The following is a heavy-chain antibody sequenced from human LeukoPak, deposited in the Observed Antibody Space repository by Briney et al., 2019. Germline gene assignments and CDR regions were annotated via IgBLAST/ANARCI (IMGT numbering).Heavy chain of an antibody. J-gene: IGHJ4*02. D-gene: IGHD6-13*01. CDR3: ARLGSSWYLGFFDY. V-gene: IGHV4-39*01. Sequence: PSETLSLTCTVSGGSISSSSYYWGWIRQPPGKGLEWIGSIYYSGSTYYNPSLKSRVTISVDTSKNQFSLKLSSVTAADTAVYYCARLGSSWYLGFFDYWGQGTLVTVSS. CDR2: IYYSGST. CDR1: GGSISSSSYY.